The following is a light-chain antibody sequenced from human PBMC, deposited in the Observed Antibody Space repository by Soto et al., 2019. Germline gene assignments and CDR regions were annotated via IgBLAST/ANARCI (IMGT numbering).Light chain of an antibody. CDR1: SSNIGAGYD. J-gene: IGLJ1*01. Sequence: QSVLTQPPSVSGAPGQRVTISCTGSSSNIGAGYDVHWYQHLPGTAPKLLIYDDSNRPSGVPDRFSGSRSGTSASLAITGLQTEDEADYYCSSYTSSSTLFGTGTKLTVL. CDR3: SSYTSSSTL. V-gene: IGLV1-40*01. CDR2: DDS.